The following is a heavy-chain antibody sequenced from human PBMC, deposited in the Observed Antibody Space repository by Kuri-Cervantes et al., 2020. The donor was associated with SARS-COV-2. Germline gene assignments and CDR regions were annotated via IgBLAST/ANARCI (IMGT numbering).Heavy chain of an antibody. Sequence: SETLSLTCAVYGGSFSGYYWSWIRQPPGKGLEWIGEINHSGSTNYNPSPKSRVTISVDTSKNQFSLKLSSVTAADTAVYYCARVATVTTLFDYWGQGTLVTVS. D-gene: IGHD4-17*01. J-gene: IGHJ4*02. V-gene: IGHV4-34*01. CDR1: GGSFSGYY. CDR2: INHSGST. CDR3: ARVATVTTLFDY.